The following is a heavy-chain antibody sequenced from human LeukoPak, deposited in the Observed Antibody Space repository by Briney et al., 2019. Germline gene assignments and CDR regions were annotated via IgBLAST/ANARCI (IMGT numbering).Heavy chain of an antibody. D-gene: IGHD5-12*01. CDR3: ASLGPGYSGYYFDS. CDR1: GFTFSDYY. J-gene: IGHJ4*02. V-gene: IGHV3-11*06. Sequence: GGSLRLSCAASGFTFSDYYMSWIRQAPGQGLEWVSYISISSSYTNYGDSVKGRFTISRDNAKNSLFLQMNSLRGEDTAVYYCASLGPGYSGYYFDSWGQGTLVTVSS. CDR2: ISISSSYT.